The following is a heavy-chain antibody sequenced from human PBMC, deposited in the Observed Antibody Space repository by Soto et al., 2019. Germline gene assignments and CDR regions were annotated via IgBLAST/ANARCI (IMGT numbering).Heavy chain of an antibody. V-gene: IGHV3-33*01. CDR1: GFTFRSSG. CDR3: VREARAYYGSRDGYFDL. D-gene: IGHD2-21*01. J-gene: IGHJ2*01. Sequence: QVQLAESGGAVVQPGRSLRLSCVASGFTFRSSGMHWVRQTPGKGLEWVAVIWYDGSEKYYTDSVKGRFTISRENSNNTLFLQMNRLRAEDTAVYFCVREARAYYGSRDGYFDLWGRGTLVTVSS. CDR2: IWYDGSEK.